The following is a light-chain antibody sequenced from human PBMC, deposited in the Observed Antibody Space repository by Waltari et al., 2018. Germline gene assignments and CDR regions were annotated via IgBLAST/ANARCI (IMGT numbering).Light chain of an antibody. J-gene: IGLJ3*02. CDR2: SVN. V-gene: IGLV2-11*01. CDR1: SSDVGGYNF. Sequence: QSALTQPRSVSGSPGQSVTISCTGTSSDVGGYNFVPWYQQHPGKAPKLIVYSVNKRPSGVPDRFSGSKSGNTASLTISGLQAEDEADYYCCSYAGSYTPWVFGGGTKVTVL. CDR3: CSYAGSYTPWV.